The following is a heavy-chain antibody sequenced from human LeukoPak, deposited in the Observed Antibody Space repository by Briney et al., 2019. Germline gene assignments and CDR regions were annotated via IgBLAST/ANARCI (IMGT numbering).Heavy chain of an antibody. CDR1: GFTFSRYE. J-gene: IGHJ3*02. Sequence: GGPLRLSCAASGFTFSRYEMSWVRQAPGKGLEWVSYISNSGNAKYYAGSVKGRFTISRDSAKNSLYLQMNSLRAEDTAVYYCAREAAPVLAAQPDAFDIWGQGTMVTVSS. V-gene: IGHV3-48*03. D-gene: IGHD2-15*01. CDR2: ISNSGNAK. CDR3: AREAAPVLAAQPDAFDI.